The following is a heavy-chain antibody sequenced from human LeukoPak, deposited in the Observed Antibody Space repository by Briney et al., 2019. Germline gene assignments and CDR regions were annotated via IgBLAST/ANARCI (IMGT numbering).Heavy chain of an antibody. CDR2: LWNAGSNE. Sequence: GGSLRLSCAASGFSFRSYGLHWVRQAPGKGLVGVAVLWNAGSNEYYADSVKGRFTISRDNPKNTLYLQMNGLRAEDTAVYYCAREFTMVRGGTRFYFDYWGQGTLVTVSS. V-gene: IGHV3-33*01. D-gene: IGHD3-10*01. CDR3: AREFTMVRGGTRFYFDY. J-gene: IGHJ4*02. CDR1: GFSFRSYG.